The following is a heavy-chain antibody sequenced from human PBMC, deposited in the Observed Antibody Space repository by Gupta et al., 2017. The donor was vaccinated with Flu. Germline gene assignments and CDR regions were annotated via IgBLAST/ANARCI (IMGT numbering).Heavy chain of an antibody. Sequence: QVQLVESGGGLVKPGGSLRISCAASCFPFSDYYMHRIRQVPGKGVEWVAYISPIGTATYYADSVKGRFTISRDNAKNSLYLQMNSLTAEDTAVYYCARDDAVRGVNFDYWGQGTLVTVSS. D-gene: IGHD3-10*01. V-gene: IGHV3-11*01. CDR3: ARDDAVRGVNFDY. CDR2: ISPIGTAT. CDR1: CFPFSDYY. J-gene: IGHJ4*02.